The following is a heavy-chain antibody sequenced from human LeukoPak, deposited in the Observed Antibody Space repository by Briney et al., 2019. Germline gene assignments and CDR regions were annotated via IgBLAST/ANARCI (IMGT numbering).Heavy chain of an antibody. Sequence: ASVKVSCKASGYTFTSYGISWVRQAPGQGLEWMGWISAYNGNTNYAQKLQGRVTMTTDTSTSTAYMELRSLRSDDTAVYYCARSITIFGVVSYSDYWGQGTLVTVSS. CDR1: GYTFTSYG. CDR3: ARSITIFGVVSYSDY. CDR2: ISAYNGNT. D-gene: IGHD3-3*01. J-gene: IGHJ4*02. V-gene: IGHV1-18*01.